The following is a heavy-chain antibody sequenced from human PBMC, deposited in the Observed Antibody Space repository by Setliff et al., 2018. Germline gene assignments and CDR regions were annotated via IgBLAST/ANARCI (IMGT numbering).Heavy chain of an antibody. Sequence: ASVKVSCKASGYTFSHSGITWVRQAPGQGLEWMGWISVYTGNTNYAPKLQGRVTMTTDASTSTAYMELRGLTSDDTAVYYCLRLVRYCSRTSCQRTSGDEVWGQGTLVTVSS. CDR2: ISVYTGNT. V-gene: IGHV1-18*01. CDR3: LRLVRYCSRTSCQRTSGDEV. J-gene: IGHJ4*02. D-gene: IGHD2-8*01. CDR1: GYTFSHSG.